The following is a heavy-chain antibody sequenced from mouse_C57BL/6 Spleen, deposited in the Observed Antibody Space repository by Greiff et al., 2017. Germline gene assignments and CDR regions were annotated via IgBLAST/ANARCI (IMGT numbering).Heavy chain of an antibody. CDR1: GYSFTGYY. Sequence: EVKLVESGPELVKPGASVKISCKASGYSFTGYYMNWVKQSPEKSLEWIGEINPSTGGTTYNQKFKAKATLTVDKSSSTAYMQLKSLTSEDSAVYYCARYNQPGGDYEENAMDYWGQGTSVTVSS. D-gene: IGHD2-4*01. CDR3: ARYNQPGGDYEENAMDY. V-gene: IGHV1-42*01. CDR2: INPSTGGT. J-gene: IGHJ4*01.